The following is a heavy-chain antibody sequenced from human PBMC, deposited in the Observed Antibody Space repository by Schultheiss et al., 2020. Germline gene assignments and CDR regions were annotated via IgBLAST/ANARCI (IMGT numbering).Heavy chain of an antibody. CDR2: IYTSGST. CDR1: GGSFSGYY. J-gene: IGHJ5*02. D-gene: IGHD6-19*01. CDR3: ARRRGWPNWFDP. V-gene: IGHV4-59*10. Sequence: SETLSLTCAVYGGSFSGYYWAWIRQPAGKGLEWIGRIYTSGSTYYNPSLKSRVTISVDTSKNQFSLKLSSVTAADTAVYYCARRRGWPNWFDPWGQGTLVTVSS.